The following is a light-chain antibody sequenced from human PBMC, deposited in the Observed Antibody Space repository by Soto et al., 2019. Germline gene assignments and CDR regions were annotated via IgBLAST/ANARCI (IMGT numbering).Light chain of an antibody. Sequence: RLSTGSPARLCVVSGERATLCCRRSLSVSSNLAWYQQKPGQAPRLLIYGASTRATGIPARFSGSGSGTEFTLTISSLQSEDFAVYYCQQYNNWPPITFGQGTRLEIK. J-gene: IGKJ5*01. CDR3: QQYNNWPPIT. CDR1: LSVSSN. CDR2: GAS. V-gene: IGKV3-15*01.